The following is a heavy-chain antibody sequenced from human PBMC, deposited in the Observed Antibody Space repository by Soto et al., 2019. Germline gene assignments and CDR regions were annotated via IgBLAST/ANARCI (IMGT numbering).Heavy chain of an antibody. Sequence: PGGSLRLSCAASGFTFSSYSIHWVRQAPGKGLEWVSYISSGSTTIYYADSVRGRFTISRDNAKNSLYLHMNSLRAEDTAVYYCARNYYYYMDVWGKGTTVTVSS. J-gene: IGHJ6*03. CDR2: ISSGSTTI. V-gene: IGHV3-48*01. CDR3: ARNYYYYMDV. CDR1: GFTFSSYS.